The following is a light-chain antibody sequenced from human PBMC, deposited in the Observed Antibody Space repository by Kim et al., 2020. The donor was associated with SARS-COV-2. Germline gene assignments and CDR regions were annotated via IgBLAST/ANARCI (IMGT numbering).Light chain of an antibody. CDR2: GAS. V-gene: IGKV3-20*01. J-gene: IGKJ2*01. CDR3: QRFGSSYT. Sequence: EIVLTQSPGTLSLSPGERATLSCRASQSVSSSHLAWYQQKPGQAPRLLLSGASSRATGIPDRFSGSGSGTDFTLTISGLEPEDFAVYYCQRFGSSYTFGQGTKVDIK. CDR1: QSVSSSH.